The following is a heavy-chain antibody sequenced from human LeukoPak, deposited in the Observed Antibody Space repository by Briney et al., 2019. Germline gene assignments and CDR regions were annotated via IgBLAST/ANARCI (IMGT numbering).Heavy chain of an antibody. CDR3: ARGEYYYDSSGYQLFDY. D-gene: IGHD3-22*01. J-gene: IGHJ4*02. CDR2: IYYSGST. V-gene: IGHV4-39*01. CDR1: GGSISSSSYY. Sequence: SETLSLTCTVSGGSISSSSYYWGWIRQPPGKGLEWIGSIYYSGSTYYNPSLKSRVTISVDTTKNQFSLKLSSVTAADTAVYYCARGEYYYDSSGYQLFDYWGQGTLVTVSS.